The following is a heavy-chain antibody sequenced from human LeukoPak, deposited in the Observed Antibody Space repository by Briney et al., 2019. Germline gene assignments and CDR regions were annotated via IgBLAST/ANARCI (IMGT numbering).Heavy chain of an antibody. CDR3: ARDPYSGNYGDYYYYYMDV. CDR2: IAYDGSNK. J-gene: IGHJ6*03. Sequence: GGSLRLSCAASGFTFSSYGMHWVRQAPGKGLEWEAVIAYDGSNKYYADSVKGRFTISRDNAKSSLYLQMNSLRDEDTAVYYRARDPYSGNYGDYYYYYMDVWGKGTTVTISS. CDR1: GFTFSSYG. V-gene: IGHV3-30*03. D-gene: IGHD1-26*01.